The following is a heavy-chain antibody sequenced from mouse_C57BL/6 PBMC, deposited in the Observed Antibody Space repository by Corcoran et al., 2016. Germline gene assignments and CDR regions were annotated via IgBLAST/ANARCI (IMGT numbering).Heavy chain of an antibody. V-gene: IGHV9-3*01. CDR1: GYTFTTYG. CDR3: ARDYFDY. J-gene: IGHJ2*01. Sequence: QIQLVQSGPELKKPGETVKISCKASGYTFTTYGMSWVKQAPGKGLKWMGWINTYSGVPTYADDFKGRFAFSLETSASTAYLQINNLKNEDTATYFCARDYFDYGGQGTTLTVSS. CDR2: INTYSGVP.